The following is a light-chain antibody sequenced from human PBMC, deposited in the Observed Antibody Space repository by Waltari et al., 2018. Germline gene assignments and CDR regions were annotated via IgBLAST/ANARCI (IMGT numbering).Light chain of an antibody. J-gene: IGKJ4*01. CDR2: DAS. CDR1: EDIRNF. V-gene: IGKV1-33*01. CDR3: QQFEKLPLT. Sequence: DIQMTQSPSSLSESVGDRVTITCHASEDIRNFLNWYQLRPGQAPKLLIYDASNLRGGVPSRFSASGSGTVFSFTITNLQPEDFATYYCQQFEKLPLTFGGGTKVENK.